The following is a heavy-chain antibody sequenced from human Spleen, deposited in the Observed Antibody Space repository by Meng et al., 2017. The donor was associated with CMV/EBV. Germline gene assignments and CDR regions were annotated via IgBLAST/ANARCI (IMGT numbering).Heavy chain of an antibody. CDR3: AKDFRGQQLSPDYYFDY. J-gene: IGHJ4*02. D-gene: IGHD6-13*01. V-gene: IGHV3-33*06. CDR1: GFSFSTYG. Sequence: GESLKISCVASGFSFSTYGMHWVRQAPGKGLEWVAVIWHDEINKYYADSVKGRFTISRDNSKNMVYLQMNSLRAEDTAVYYCAKDFRGQQLSPDYYFDYWGQGTLVTVSS. CDR2: IWHDEINK.